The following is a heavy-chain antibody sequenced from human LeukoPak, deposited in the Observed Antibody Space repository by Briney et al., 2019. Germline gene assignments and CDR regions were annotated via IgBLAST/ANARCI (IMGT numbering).Heavy chain of an antibody. CDR3: ARSITRWLQLDYYYYYMGV. Sequence: PSETLSLTCTVSGGSISSSSYYWGWIRQPPGKGLEWIGSIYYSGSTYYNPSLKSRVTISVDTSKNQFSLKLSSVTAADTAVYYCARSITRWLQLDYYYYYMGVWGKGTTVTVSS. CDR2: IYYSGST. J-gene: IGHJ6*03. V-gene: IGHV4-39*01. CDR1: GGSISSSSYY. D-gene: IGHD5-24*01.